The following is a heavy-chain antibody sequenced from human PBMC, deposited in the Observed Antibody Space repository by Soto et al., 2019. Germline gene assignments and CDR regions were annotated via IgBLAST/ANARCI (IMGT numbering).Heavy chain of an antibody. D-gene: IGHD5-12*01. J-gene: IGHJ6*03. CDR3: ARDSGYDPWLNYYYYMDV. CDR1: GFTFSSYW. CDR2: IKQDGSEK. Sequence: GGSLRLSCAASGFTFSSYWMSWVRQAPGRGLEWVANIKQDGSEKYYVDSVKGRFTISRDNAKNSLYLQMNSLRAEDTAVYYCARDSGYDPWLNYYYYMDVWGKGTTVTVSS. V-gene: IGHV3-7*01.